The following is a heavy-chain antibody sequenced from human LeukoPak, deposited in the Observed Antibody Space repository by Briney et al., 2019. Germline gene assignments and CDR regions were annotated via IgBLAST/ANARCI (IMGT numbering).Heavy chain of an antibody. D-gene: IGHD6-13*01. J-gene: IGHJ4*02. CDR2: VNTNTGNP. CDR3: AKEGQYSSSWYLGY. V-gene: IGHV7-4-1*02. Sequence: ASVKVSCKASGYTFTTYAMNWVRQAPGQGLEWMGWVNTNTGNPTYAQGFTGRFVFSLDTSVSTAYLQISSLKAEDTAVYYCAKEGQYSSSWYLGYWGQGTLVTVSS. CDR1: GYTFTTYA.